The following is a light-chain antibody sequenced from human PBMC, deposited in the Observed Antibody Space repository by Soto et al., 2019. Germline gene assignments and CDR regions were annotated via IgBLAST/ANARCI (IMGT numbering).Light chain of an antibody. CDR1: QSVSSNY. CDR3: QHYGRSLRT. CDR2: NAS. Sequence: GSVSLSQGATATLSWGASQSVSSNYLAWYQQKPGQAPRLLIYNASSRATGIPVRFSGSGSGTDFTLAISRLEPEDFAVYYCQHYGRSLRTFGQGTKVDIK. J-gene: IGKJ1*01. V-gene: IGKV3-20*01.